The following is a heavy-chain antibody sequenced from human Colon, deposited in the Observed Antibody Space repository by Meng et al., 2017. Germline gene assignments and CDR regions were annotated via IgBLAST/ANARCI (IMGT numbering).Heavy chain of an antibody. Sequence: GESLKISCAASGFPFSTYALNWVRQAPGQGLEWVATILSSGGKTQYADSVKRRFTISRDISKKTLYLQMNSLRADDTATYYCAKSATCAGGTCYSYPNDWGQGTVVTVSS. CDR3: AKSATCAGGTCYSYPND. J-gene: IGHJ4*02. V-gene: IGHV3-23*01. D-gene: IGHD2-15*01. CDR2: ILSSGGKT. CDR1: GFPFSTYA.